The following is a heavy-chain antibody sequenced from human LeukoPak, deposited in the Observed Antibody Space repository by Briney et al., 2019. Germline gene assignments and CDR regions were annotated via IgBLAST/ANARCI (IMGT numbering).Heavy chain of an antibody. V-gene: IGHV3-74*01. J-gene: IGHJ3*01. CDR3: ARDGIDFRAFDL. D-gene: IGHD1-26*01. Sequence: PGGSLRLSCAASGFTVSSNYMSWVRQAPGKGLVWVSRTKSDGSRSDYADIVKGRFTISRDNAKNTLYLQTNSLSADDTAVYYCARDGIDFRAFDLWGQGTMVTVSS. CDR2: TKSDGSRS. CDR1: GFTVSSNY.